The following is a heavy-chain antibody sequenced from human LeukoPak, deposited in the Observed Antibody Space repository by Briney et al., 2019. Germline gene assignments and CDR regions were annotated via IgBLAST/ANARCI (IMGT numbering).Heavy chain of an antibody. CDR3: AKAPGYYYGTDV. CDR1: GFTFSSYA. Sequence: GESLRLSCAASGFTFSSYAMSWVRQAPGKGLEWVSAISGSGGSTYYADSVKGRFTISRDNSKNTLYLQMNSLRAEDTAVYYCAKAPGYYYGTDVWGKGTTVTVSS. V-gene: IGHV3-23*01. J-gene: IGHJ6*04. CDR2: ISGSGGST.